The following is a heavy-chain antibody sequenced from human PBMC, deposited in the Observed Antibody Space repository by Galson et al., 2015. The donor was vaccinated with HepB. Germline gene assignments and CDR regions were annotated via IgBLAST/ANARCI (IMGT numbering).Heavy chain of an antibody. D-gene: IGHD3-9*01. V-gene: IGHV3-15*01. CDR1: GFTFSNAW. J-gene: IGHJ6*02. CDR2: IKSKTDGGTR. Sequence: SLRLSCAASGFTFSNAWMSWVRQAPGKGLEWVGRIKSKTDGGTRDYAVHVKGSFSISRDDSRNTLYLHMNSLKTDDTAVYYCTTARGRFFDWLSQRSYYFCAMDVCGQGTSVTVSS. CDR3: TTARGRFFDWLSQRSYYFCAMDV.